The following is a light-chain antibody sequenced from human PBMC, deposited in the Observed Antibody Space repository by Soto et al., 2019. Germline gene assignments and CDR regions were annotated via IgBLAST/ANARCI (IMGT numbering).Light chain of an antibody. J-gene: IGKJ1*01. V-gene: IGKV4-1*01. Sequence: DVVMTQSPDSLAVSLGERATINCKSSQTLLYNLNSKNYLAWYQRKPGQPPKLLIYWASTRESGVPDRFSGSGSGTDFTLTISSLQAEDVAVYYCQQYLSIPRTFGQGTKVEI. CDR3: QQYLSIPRT. CDR2: WAS. CDR1: QTLLYNLNSKNY.